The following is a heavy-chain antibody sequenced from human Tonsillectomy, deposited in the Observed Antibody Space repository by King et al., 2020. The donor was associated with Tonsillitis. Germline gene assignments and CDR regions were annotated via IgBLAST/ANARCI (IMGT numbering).Heavy chain of an antibody. D-gene: IGHD5-18*01. Sequence: QLQESGPGLVKPSETLSLTCAVSGYSISSGYYWGWIRQPPGKGLEWIGSMYHSGSSYYNPSLKSRVTMSVDTSKNQVSLKLSSVTAADTAVYYCARGGYSYGQEYYYHGMDVWGQGTTVTVSS. J-gene: IGHJ6*02. CDR2: MYHSGSS. V-gene: IGHV4-38-2*01. CDR1: GYSISSGYY. CDR3: ARGGYSYGQEYYYHGMDV.